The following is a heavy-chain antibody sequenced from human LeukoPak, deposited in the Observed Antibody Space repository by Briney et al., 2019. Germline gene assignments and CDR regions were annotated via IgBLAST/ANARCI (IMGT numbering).Heavy chain of an antibody. CDR1: GFTVSSNY. V-gene: IGHV3-66*01. CDR3: ARDLGQWLVRALDY. Sequence: PGGSLSLSCAASGFTVSSNYMSWVRQAPGKGLEWVSVIYSGGSTYYADSVKGRFTISRDNSKNTLYLQMNSLRAEDTAVYYCARDLGQWLVRALDYWGQGTLVTVFS. J-gene: IGHJ4*02. CDR2: IYSGGST. D-gene: IGHD6-19*01.